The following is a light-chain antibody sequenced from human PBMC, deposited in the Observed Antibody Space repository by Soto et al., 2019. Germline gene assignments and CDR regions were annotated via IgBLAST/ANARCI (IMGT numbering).Light chain of an antibody. J-gene: IGKJ1*01. V-gene: IGKV1-5*03. Sequence: IHMTQSPSTLSVSVRGRVTAAFRGSRTLSSWLAWYQQKPGKAPKLLIYKASTLKSGVPSRFSGSGSGTEFTLTISSLQPDDFATYYCQHYNIYSEGFGQAANVDIK. CDR3: QHYNIYSEG. CDR1: RTLSSW. CDR2: KAS.